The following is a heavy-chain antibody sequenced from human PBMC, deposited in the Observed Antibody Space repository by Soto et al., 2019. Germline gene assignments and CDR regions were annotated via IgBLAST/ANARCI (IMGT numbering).Heavy chain of an antibody. D-gene: IGHD3-22*01. CDR1: GGSITSSSYY. CDR3: MLGSGWKDFDY. J-gene: IGHJ4*02. V-gene: IGHV4-39*01. Sequence: SETLSLTCTVSGGSITSSSYYWCWIRQPPGKGLEWIGSIYYTGSTYYNPSLKSRVTISVDTSKNQFSLKLRSVTAADTAVYYCMLGSGWKDFDYWGQGTLVTVS. CDR2: IYYTGST.